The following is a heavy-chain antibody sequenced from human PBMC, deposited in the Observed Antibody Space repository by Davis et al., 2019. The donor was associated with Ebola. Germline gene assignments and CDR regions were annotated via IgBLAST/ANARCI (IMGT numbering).Heavy chain of an antibody. CDR2: ISAYNGNT. Sequence: ASVKVSCKASGYTFTSYGISWVRQAPGQGLEWMGWISAYNGNTNYAQKLQGRVTMTTDTSTSTAYMQQRSLRSDDTAVYYCATSAAARPGMEDFYYWGQGTLVTVSS. J-gene: IGHJ4*02. CDR1: GYTFTSYG. V-gene: IGHV1-18*04. CDR3: ATSAAARPGMEDFYY. D-gene: IGHD6-6*01.